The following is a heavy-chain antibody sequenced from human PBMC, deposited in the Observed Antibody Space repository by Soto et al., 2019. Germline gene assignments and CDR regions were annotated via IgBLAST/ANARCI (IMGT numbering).Heavy chain of an antibody. CDR3: ARHRYSSGWYEDNWFDP. Sequence: SSEPLSLTCTVSGGSISSYYWSWIRQPPGKGLEWIGYIYYSGSTNYNPSLKSRVTISVDTSKNQFSLKLSSVTAADTAVYYCARHRYSSGWYEDNWFDPWGQGTLVTVSS. D-gene: IGHD6-19*01. CDR2: IYYSGST. CDR1: GGSISSYY. J-gene: IGHJ5*02. V-gene: IGHV4-59*08.